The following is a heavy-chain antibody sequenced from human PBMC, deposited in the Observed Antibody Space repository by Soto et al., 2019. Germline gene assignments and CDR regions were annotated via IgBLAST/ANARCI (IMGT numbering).Heavy chain of an antibody. CDR3: ARHGNTAMVILSAFDI. Sequence: PGESLKISCKATGYSFTNYWIGWVRQMPGKGLEWMGTIYPGDSDTRYGPAFEGQVTISADKSITTAYLRWSSLKASDTATYYCARHGNTAMVILSAFDIWGQGTMVTVSS. CDR2: IYPGDSDT. CDR1: GYSFTNYW. J-gene: IGHJ3*02. V-gene: IGHV5-51*01. D-gene: IGHD5-18*01.